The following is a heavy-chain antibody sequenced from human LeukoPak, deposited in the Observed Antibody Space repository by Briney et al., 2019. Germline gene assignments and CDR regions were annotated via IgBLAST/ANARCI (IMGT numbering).Heavy chain of an antibody. D-gene: IGHD6-19*01. V-gene: IGHV3-21*01. CDR2: ISSSSGFI. CDR3: ARSRGYSSGPYDY. Sequence: GGSLRLSCAASGFTFSRYSMNWVRQAPGKGLEWVSSISSSSGFIYYADSLKGRFTISRDNAKHSLYLQMNSLSAEDAAVYYCARSRGYSSGPYDYWGQGTLVTVSS. J-gene: IGHJ4*02. CDR1: GFTFSRYS.